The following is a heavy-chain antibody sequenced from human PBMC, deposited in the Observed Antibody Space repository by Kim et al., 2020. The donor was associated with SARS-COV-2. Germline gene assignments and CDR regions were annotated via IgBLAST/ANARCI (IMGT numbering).Heavy chain of an antibody. V-gene: IGHV3-7*03. CDR3: ARVGRGLGYDSSGYYYDSWLDY. CDR1: GFTFSSYW. Sequence: GGSLRLSCAASGFTFSSYWMSWVRQAPGKGLEWVANIKQDGSEKYYVDSVKGRFTISRDNAKNSLYLQMNSLRAEDTAVYYCARVGRGLGYDSSGYYYDSWLDYWGQGTLVTVSS. J-gene: IGHJ4*02. D-gene: IGHD3-22*01. CDR2: IKQDGSEK.